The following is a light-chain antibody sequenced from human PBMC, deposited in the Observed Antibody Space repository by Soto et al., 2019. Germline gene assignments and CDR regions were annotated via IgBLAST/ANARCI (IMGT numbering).Light chain of an antibody. J-gene: IGLJ3*02. CDR3: AAWDDSLNGWV. V-gene: IGLV2-8*01. CDR1: SSDVGGYDF. CDR2: EVT. Sequence: QSALTQPPSASGSLGQSVTISCSGTSSDVGGYDFVSWYRLHPGKAPQVLIYEVTKRPSGVPDRFSGSKSGTSASLAISGLQSEDEADYYCAAWDDSLNGWVFGGGTKVTVL.